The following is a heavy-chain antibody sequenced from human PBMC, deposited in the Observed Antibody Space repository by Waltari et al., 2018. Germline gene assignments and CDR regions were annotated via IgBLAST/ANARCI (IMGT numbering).Heavy chain of an antibody. CDR3: ARTYSNYEYYYYDMDV. V-gene: IGHV4-59*01. Sequence: QVQLQESGPGLVKPSETLSLTCTVSGGSISSYYWSWIRQPPGKGLEWIGDIYYSGSTNYNPSLKSRGTISVDTAKNQFSLKLSSVTAADTAVYYCARTYSNYEYYYYDMDVWGKGTTVTVSS. J-gene: IGHJ6*03. CDR1: GGSISSYY. CDR2: IYYSGST. D-gene: IGHD4-4*01.